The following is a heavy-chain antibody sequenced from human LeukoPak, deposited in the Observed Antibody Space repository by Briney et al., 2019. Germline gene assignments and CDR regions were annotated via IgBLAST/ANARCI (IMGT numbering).Heavy chain of an antibody. CDR2: MNPNSGNT. CDR3: ARSPPYSYDFWSGYYYYYMDV. V-gene: IGHV1-8*03. CDR1: GYTFTSYD. Sequence: ASVKVSCKASGYTFTSYDINWVRQATGQGLEWMGWMNPNSGNTGYAQKFQGRVTITRNTSISTAYMELSSLRSEDTAVYYCARSPPYSYDFWSGYYYYYMDVWGKGTTVTVSS. D-gene: IGHD3-3*01. J-gene: IGHJ6*03.